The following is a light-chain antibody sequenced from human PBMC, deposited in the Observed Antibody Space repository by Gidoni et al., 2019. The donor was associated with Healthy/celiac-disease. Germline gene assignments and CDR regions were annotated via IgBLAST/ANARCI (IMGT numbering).Light chain of an antibody. V-gene: IGKV3-20*01. CDR1: QSVSSSY. CDR3: QQYGSSPYT. Sequence: EIVLTQSPGTLSLSPGERATLSCRASQSVSSSYLAWYQQNPGQAPRLLIYGASSRATGIPYRFSGSGSVTDFTLTISRLAPEDFAVYYCQQYGSSPYTFGQGTKLEIK. J-gene: IGKJ2*01. CDR2: GAS.